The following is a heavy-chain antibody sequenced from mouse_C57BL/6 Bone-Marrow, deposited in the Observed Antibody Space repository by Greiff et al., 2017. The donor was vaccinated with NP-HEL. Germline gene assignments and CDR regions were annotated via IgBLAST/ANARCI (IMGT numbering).Heavy chain of an antibody. CDR3: ARLDSSGCYYAMDY. CDR1: EYDFPSYD. J-gene: IGHJ4*01. V-gene: IGHV5-2*01. Sequence: EVQRVESGAGLVQPGESLKLSCKSTEYDFPSYDMSWVRKTPEKSLELVAAINPNGGSTYYQHTMEGRVIIAIDNTKNTLYLQMSSLRSEDTALYYCARLDSSGCYYAMDYWGQGTSVTVSS. D-gene: IGHD3-2*02. CDR2: INPNGGST.